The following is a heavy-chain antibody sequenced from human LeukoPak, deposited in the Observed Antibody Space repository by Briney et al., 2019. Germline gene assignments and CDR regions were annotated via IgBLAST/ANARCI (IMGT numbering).Heavy chain of an antibody. J-gene: IGHJ6*02. CDR2: IYSGGST. Sequence: GGSLRLSCAASGFTVSSNYMSWVRQAPGKGLEWVSVIYSGGSTYYADSVKGKFTISRDNSKNTLYLQMNSLRAEDTAVYYCARDHPHYYGSGAPHYYGMDVWGQGTTATVSS. CDR1: GFTVSSNY. CDR3: ARDHPHYYGSGAPHYYGMDV. D-gene: IGHD3-10*01. V-gene: IGHV3-66*01.